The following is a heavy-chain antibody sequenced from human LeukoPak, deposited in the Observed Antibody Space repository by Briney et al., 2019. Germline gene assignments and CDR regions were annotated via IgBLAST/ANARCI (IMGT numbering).Heavy chain of an antibody. J-gene: IGHJ6*02. CDR2: ISYDGSNK. Sequence: PGRSLRLSCAASGFTSSNYAMHWVRQAPGKGLEWVAVISYDGSNKYYADSVKGRFTISRDNSKNTLYLQMNSLRAEDTAVYYCARDRAVTTRYYYYGVDVWGQGITVTVSS. CDR3: ARDRAVTTRYYYYGVDV. D-gene: IGHD4-11*01. CDR1: GFTSSNYA. V-gene: IGHV3-30-3*01.